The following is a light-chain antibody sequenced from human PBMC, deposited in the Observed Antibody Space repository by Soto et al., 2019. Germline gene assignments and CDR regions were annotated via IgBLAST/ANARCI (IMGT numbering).Light chain of an antibody. Sequence: DIQLTQSPSFLSASIGDSVTIICRASQAIGTYLAWYQQKPGKAPNLLVYAASTFHSGVPSRFSGSGSGTEFTLTITSLHPEDVATYYCQQLHTYHLTVGGGTKVQIK. CDR2: AAS. J-gene: IGKJ4*01. V-gene: IGKV1-9*01. CDR1: QAIGTY. CDR3: QQLHTYHLT.